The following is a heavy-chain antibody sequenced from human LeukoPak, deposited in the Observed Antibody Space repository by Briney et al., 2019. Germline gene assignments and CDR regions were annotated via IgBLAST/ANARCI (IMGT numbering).Heavy chain of an antibody. D-gene: IGHD1-26*01. J-gene: IGHJ6*02. V-gene: IGHV3-30-3*01. Sequence: GGSLRLSCAASGFTFSSYAMHWVRQAPGKGLEWVTIISYDGSNKYYADSVKGRFTISRDNPQNTVYLQMNSLRAEDTAVYYCARGRGGVGAYYYYGMDVWGQGTTVTVSS. CDR1: GFTFSSYA. CDR2: ISYDGSNK. CDR3: ARGRGGVGAYYYYGMDV.